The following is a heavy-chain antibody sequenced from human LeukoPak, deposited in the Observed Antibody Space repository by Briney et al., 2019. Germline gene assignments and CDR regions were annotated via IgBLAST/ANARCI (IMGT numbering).Heavy chain of an antibody. CDR2: ISSSGSTI. CDR3: ARAVYDSSNSCHFDC. D-gene: IGHD3-22*01. Sequence: GGSLRLSCAASGFTFSDYYINSIRQAPGKGLEWVSYISSSGSTIYYADSVKGRFTVSRDNAENSLYLQMNSLRADDTALYYCARAVYDSSNSCHFDCWGQGTLVTVSS. J-gene: IGHJ4*02. V-gene: IGHV3-11*04. CDR1: GFTFSDYY.